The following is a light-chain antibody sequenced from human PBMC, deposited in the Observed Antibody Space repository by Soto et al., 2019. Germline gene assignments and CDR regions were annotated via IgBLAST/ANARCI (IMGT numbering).Light chain of an antibody. CDR3: QQFGRSPRT. CDR2: GIF. J-gene: IGKJ1*01. CDR1: QSVGSDY. V-gene: IGKV3-20*01. Sequence: EIVLTQSPVTLSLSPGDSATLSSMASQSVGSDYVAWYQHRRGQAPRLLFSGIFKRATGIPDRISGSGSGTDFTLTISRLETEDFAVYYCQQFGRSPRTFGQGTKVDIK.